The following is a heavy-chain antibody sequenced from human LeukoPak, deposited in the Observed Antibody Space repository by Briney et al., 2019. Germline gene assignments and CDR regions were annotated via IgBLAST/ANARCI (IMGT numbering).Heavy chain of an antibody. Sequence: PGGSLRLSCAASGFTFSSYAMSWVRQAPGKGLEWVSAISGSGGSTYYADSVKGRFTISRDNSKNTLYLQMNSLRAEDTAVYYCAKGEYSSSWRSPYFDSWGQGTLVTVSS. CDR1: GFTFSSYA. CDR3: AKGEYSSSWRSPYFDS. J-gene: IGHJ4*02. V-gene: IGHV3-23*01. CDR2: ISGSGGST. D-gene: IGHD6-13*01.